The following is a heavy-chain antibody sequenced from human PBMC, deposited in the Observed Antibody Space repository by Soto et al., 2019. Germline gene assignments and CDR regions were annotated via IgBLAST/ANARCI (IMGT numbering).Heavy chain of an antibody. CDR2: INPSGGST. V-gene: IGHV1-46*01. Sequence: ASVKVSCKASGYTFTSYYMHWVRQAPGQGLEWMGIINPSGGSTSYAQKFQGRVTMTRDTSTSTVYMELSSLRSEDTAVYYCARVLIVVGKFGNWFDPWGQGTPVTVSS. CDR1: GYTFTSYY. CDR3: ARVLIVVGKFGNWFDP. D-gene: IGHD3-22*01. J-gene: IGHJ5*02.